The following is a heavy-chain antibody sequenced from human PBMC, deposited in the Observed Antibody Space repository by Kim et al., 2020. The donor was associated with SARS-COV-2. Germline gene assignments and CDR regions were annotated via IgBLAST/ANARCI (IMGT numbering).Heavy chain of an antibody. CDR1: GFTFSSYW. V-gene: IGHV3-7*01. Sequence: GGSLRLSCAASGFTFSSYWMSWVRQAPGKGLEWVANIKQDGSEKYYVDSVKGRFTISRDNAKNSLYLQMNSLRAEDTAVYYCASLIVARFSVQDYWGQGTLVTVSS. D-gene: IGHD5-12*01. J-gene: IGHJ4*02. CDR2: IKQDGSEK. CDR3: ASLIVARFSVQDY.